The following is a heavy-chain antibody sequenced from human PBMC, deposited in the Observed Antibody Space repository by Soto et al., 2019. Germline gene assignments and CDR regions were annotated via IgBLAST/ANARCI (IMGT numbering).Heavy chain of an antibody. D-gene: IGHD1-26*01. CDR2: ISYDGSNK. J-gene: IGHJ6*02. CDR1: GFTFSSYG. Sequence: GGSLRLSCAASGFTFSSYGMHWVRQAPGKGLEWVAVISYDGSNKYYADSVKGRFTIPRDNSKNTLYLQVSSLRAEDTAVYYCAKGSTTSRYYYYGMDVWGQGTSVTVSS. V-gene: IGHV3-30*18. CDR3: AKGSTTSRYYYYGMDV.